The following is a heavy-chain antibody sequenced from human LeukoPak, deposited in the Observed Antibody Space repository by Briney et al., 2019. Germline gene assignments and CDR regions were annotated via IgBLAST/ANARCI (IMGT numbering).Heavy chain of an antibody. CDR2: ISYDGNNK. V-gene: IGHV3-30-3*01. Sequence: GGSLRLSCAASGFTFSSYDMHWVRQAPGKGLEWVAVISYDGNNKYYADSVKGRFTISRDNSKKTLYLQMSSLRAEDTAVYYCARDGYNEEDWFFDLWGRGILVTVSS. D-gene: IGHD5-24*01. CDR3: ARDGYNEEDWFFDL. J-gene: IGHJ2*01. CDR1: GFTFSSYD.